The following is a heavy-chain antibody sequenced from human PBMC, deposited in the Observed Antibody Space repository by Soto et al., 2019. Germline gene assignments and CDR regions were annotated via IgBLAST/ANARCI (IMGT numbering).Heavy chain of an antibody. CDR2: IKQDGSEK. J-gene: IGHJ4*02. CDR1: GFTFSSYW. V-gene: IGHV3-7*01. Sequence: GGSLRLSCAASGFTFSSYWMSWVRQAPGKGLEWVANIKQDGSEKYYLDSVKGRFTISRDNAKNSLYLQMNSLRAEDTAVYYCASLFQSWYFDYWGQGTLVTVSS. CDR3: ASLFQSWYFDY. D-gene: IGHD3-16*02.